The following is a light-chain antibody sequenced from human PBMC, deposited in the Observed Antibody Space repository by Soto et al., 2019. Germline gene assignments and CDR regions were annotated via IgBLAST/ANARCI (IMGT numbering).Light chain of an antibody. V-gene: IGLV2-23*02. J-gene: IGLJ1*01. Sequence: QSALTQPASVSGSPGQSITISCTGTSSDVGSYNLVSWYQQHPGKAPKLMIYEVSKRPSGVSNRFSGSKSGNTASLTISGLQAEDEADYYCCSYAGSSTFVRYYVFGTGTKLTVL. CDR3: CSYAGSSTFVRYYV. CDR2: EVS. CDR1: SSDVGSYNL.